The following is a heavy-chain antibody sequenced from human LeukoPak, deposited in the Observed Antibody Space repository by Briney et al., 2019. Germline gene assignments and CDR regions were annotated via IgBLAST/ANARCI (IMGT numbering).Heavy chain of an antibody. Sequence: GGSLRLSCAASGFTFSNYWMHWVRQAPGKGLEWVSAISGSGGSTNYADSVKGRFTISRDNSKNTLYLQMNSLRAEDTAVYYCAKENGYNYYFDYWGQGTLVTVSS. V-gene: IGHV3-23*01. CDR1: GFTFSNYW. CDR3: AKENGYNYYFDY. CDR2: ISGSGGST. D-gene: IGHD5-24*01. J-gene: IGHJ4*02.